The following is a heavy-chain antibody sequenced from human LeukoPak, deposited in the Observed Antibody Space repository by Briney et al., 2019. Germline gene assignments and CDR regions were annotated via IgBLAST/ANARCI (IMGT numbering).Heavy chain of an antibody. CDR1: GFTFSSYA. CDR3: AREIGSAARGR. CDR2: IKEDGSEK. J-gene: IGHJ4*02. Sequence: GGSLRLSCAASGFTFSSYAMSWVRQAPGKGLEWVANIKEDGSEKYYVDSVKGRFTISRDNAKNSLYLQMTSLRDEDTAIYYCAREIGSAARGRWGRGTLVTVSS. D-gene: IGHD2-2*01. V-gene: IGHV3-7*05.